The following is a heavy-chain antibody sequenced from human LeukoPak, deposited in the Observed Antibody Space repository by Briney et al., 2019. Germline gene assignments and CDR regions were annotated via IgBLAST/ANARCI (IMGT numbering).Heavy chain of an antibody. CDR2: IYYSGST. J-gene: IGHJ4*02. CDR1: GGSISSGGYY. D-gene: IGHD3-10*01. V-gene: IGHV4-31*03. CDR3: ARDDHNSGVDN. Sequence: SETLSLTCTVSGGSISSGGYYWSWIRQHPGKGLEWIGYIYYSGSTYYNPSLKSRVTISVDTSKNQFSLKLSSVTAVDTAVYYCARDDHNSGVDNWGQGTLVTVAS.